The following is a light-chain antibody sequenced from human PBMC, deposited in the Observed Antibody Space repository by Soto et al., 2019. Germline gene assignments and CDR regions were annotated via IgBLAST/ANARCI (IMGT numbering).Light chain of an antibody. V-gene: IGLV2-14*03. Sequence: QSALTQPASVSGSPGQSITISCAGTSSDVGGSNYVSWYQQHPGKAPKLMIYDVYNRPSGVSNRFSGSKSGNTASLTISGLQAEDEADYYCSSHSSSGNIEVFGAGTKLTAL. CDR1: SSDVGGSNY. CDR2: DVY. J-gene: IGLJ2*01. CDR3: SSHSSSGNIEV.